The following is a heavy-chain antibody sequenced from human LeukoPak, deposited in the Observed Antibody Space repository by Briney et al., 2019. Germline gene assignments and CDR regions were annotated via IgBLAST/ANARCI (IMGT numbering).Heavy chain of an antibody. J-gene: IGHJ3*01. Sequence: PSETLSLTCTVSGGSISSSSYYWGWIRQPPGKGLEWIGSIYYSGSTYYNPSLKSRVTISVDTSKNQFSLKLSSVTAADTAAYYCGGSGNQLKWFAGPHFDVWGQGTMVVVSS. D-gene: IGHD3-10*01. V-gene: IGHV4-39*07. CDR2: IYYSGST. CDR3: GGSGNQLKWFAGPHFDV. CDR1: GGSISSSSYY.